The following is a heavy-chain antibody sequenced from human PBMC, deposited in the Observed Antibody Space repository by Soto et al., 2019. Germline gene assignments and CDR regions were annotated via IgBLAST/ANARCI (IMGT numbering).Heavy chain of an antibody. CDR2: ISGSGGST. J-gene: IGHJ6*02. CDR3: AKDRESYYDFWSGYYYYYGMDV. Sequence: GGSLRLSCAASGFTFSSYAMSWVRQAPGKGLEWVSAISGSGGSTYYADSVKGRFTISRDNSKNTLYLQMNSLRAEDTAVYYCAKDRESYYDFWSGYYYYYGMDVWGQGTTVTVSS. D-gene: IGHD3-3*01. CDR1: GFTFSSYA. V-gene: IGHV3-23*01.